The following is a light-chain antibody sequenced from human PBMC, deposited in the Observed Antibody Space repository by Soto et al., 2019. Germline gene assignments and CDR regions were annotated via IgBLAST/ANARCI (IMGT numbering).Light chain of an antibody. Sequence: DIQMTQSPSSLSASVGDRVTIACRASQSINTFLNWYEVKPGKAPKLLIYAASSWQSGVPSRFSGSGSGTDFTLTISSLQPEDFATYYCQQSYSIPWTFGQGTKVEIK. V-gene: IGKV1-39*01. CDR2: AAS. CDR1: QSINTF. J-gene: IGKJ1*01. CDR3: QQSYSIPWT.